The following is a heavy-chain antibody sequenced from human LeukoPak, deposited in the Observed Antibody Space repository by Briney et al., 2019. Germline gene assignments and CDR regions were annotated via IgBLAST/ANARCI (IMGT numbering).Heavy chain of an antibody. J-gene: IGHJ4*02. D-gene: IGHD2-15*01. CDR2: IYYSGST. CDR1: GGSISSYY. Sequence: SETLSLTCTVSGGSISSYYWSWIRQPPGKGLEWIGYIYYSGSTNYNPSLKSRVTISVDTSKNQFSLKLSSVTAADTAVYYCARGGGFMVAAIDCWGQGTLVTVSS. V-gene: IGHV4-59*01. CDR3: ARGGGFMVAAIDC.